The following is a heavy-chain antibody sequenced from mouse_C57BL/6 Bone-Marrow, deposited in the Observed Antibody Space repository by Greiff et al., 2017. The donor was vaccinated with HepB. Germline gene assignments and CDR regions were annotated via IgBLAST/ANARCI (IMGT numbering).Heavy chain of an antibody. V-gene: IGHV1-54*01. CDR1: GYAFTNYL. J-gene: IGHJ2*01. CDR3: ARWNYGSSH. D-gene: IGHD1-1*01. CDR2: INPGSGGT. Sequence: VHLVESGAELVRPGTSVKVSCKASGYAFTNYLIEWVKQRPGQGLEWIGVINPGSGGTNYNEKFKGKATLTADKSSSTAYMQLSRLTSEDSAVYFCARWNYGSSHWGQGTTLTVSS.